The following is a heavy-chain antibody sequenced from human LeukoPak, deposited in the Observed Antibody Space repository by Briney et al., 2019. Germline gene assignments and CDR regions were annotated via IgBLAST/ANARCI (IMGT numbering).Heavy chain of an antibody. CDR2: IKSKSDGGTT. CDR3: TTYGAGRKFDY. V-gene: IGHV3-15*01. CDR1: GLTFTNAW. D-gene: IGHD3-10*01. Sequence: GGSLRLSCVASGLTFTNAWMSWVRQAPGKGLEWVGRIKSKSDGGTTDYAAPVKGRFTMSRADSTNTLYLQMNSLKSEDTAVYYCTTYGAGRKFDYWGQGTLVTVSS. J-gene: IGHJ4*02.